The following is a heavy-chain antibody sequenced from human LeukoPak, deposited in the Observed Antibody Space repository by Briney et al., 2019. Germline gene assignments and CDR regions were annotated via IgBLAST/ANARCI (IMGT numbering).Heavy chain of an antibody. Sequence: SETLSLTCTVSGGSISSYYWSWIRQPAGKGLEWIGRIYISGSGSTNYNPSLKSRVTMSVDTSKNQFCLKLSSVTAADTAVYYCARDSGTTGEVKFDPWGQGTLVTVSS. J-gene: IGHJ5*02. CDR1: GGSISSYY. CDR2: IYISGSGST. CDR3: ARDSGTTGEVKFDP. D-gene: IGHD3-10*01. V-gene: IGHV4-4*07.